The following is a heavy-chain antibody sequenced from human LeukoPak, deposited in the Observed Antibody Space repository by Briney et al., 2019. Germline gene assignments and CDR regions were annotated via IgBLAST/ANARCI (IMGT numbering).Heavy chain of an antibody. CDR2: IWYDGSNK. Sequence: GGSLRLSCAASGFTFSSYGMHWVRQAPGKGLEWVAVIWYDGSNKYYADSVKGRFTISRDNSKNTLYLQMNSLRAEDTAVYYCAKDLKGYCTNGVCYNFDYWGQGTLVTVSS. CDR1: GFTFSSYG. J-gene: IGHJ4*02. D-gene: IGHD2-8*01. CDR3: AKDLKGYCTNGVCYNFDY. V-gene: IGHV3-33*06.